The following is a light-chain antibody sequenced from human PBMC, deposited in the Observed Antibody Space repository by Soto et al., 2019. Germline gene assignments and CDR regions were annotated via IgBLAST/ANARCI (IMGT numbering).Light chain of an antibody. CDR3: LQYYTTPEA. CDR1: QSILYSSNNKNY. V-gene: IGKV4-1*01. CDR2: WAS. Sequence: DIVMTQSPDSLAVSLGERATINCKSSQSILYSSNNKNYLAWYQQKPGQRPKLLIYWASTRESGVPDRFSGSGSGKDFTLTISSLQAEDVAVYYCLQYYTTPEAFGQGTKVEIK. J-gene: IGKJ1*01.